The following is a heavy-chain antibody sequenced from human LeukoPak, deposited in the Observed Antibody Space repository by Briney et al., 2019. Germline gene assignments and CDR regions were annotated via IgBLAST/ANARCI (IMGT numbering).Heavy chain of an antibody. D-gene: IGHD6-6*01. CDR1: GGSISSSNW. CDR2: IYHSGST. Sequence: PSETLSLTCAVSGGSISSSNWWSWVRQPPGKGLEWIGEIYHSGSTNYNPSLKSRVTISVDKSKNQFSLKLSSVTAADTAVYYCARMFSQQLVASAYYYYGMDVWGQGTTVTVSS. CDR3: ARMFSQQLVASAYYYYGMDV. V-gene: IGHV4-4*02. J-gene: IGHJ6*02.